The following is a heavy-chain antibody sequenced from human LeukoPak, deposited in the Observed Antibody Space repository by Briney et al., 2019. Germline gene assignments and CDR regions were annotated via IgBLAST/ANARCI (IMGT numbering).Heavy chain of an antibody. Sequence: PSETLSLTCTVSGGSISSYYWSWIRQPAGKGLEWIGEINHSGSTNYNPSLKSRVTISVDTSKNQFSLKLSSVTAADTAVYYCARGYYDFWSGYPPLDYWGQGTLVTVSS. CDR2: INHSGST. D-gene: IGHD3-3*01. J-gene: IGHJ4*02. CDR1: GGSISSYY. CDR3: ARGYYDFWSGYPPLDY. V-gene: IGHV4-34*01.